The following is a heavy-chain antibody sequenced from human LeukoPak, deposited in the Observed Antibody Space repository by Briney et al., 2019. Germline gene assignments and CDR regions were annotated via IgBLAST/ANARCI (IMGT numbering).Heavy chain of an antibody. D-gene: IGHD4-17*01. Sequence: GGSLRLSCAASGFTFSSYSMNWVRQAPGKGLEWVSSISSSSSYIYYADSVKGRFTISRDKAKNSLYLQMNSLRAEDRAVYYSARAAYGDYGLDYWGQGTLVTVSS. CDR2: ISSSSSYI. CDR3: ARAAYGDYGLDY. V-gene: IGHV3-21*01. CDR1: GFTFSSYS. J-gene: IGHJ4*02.